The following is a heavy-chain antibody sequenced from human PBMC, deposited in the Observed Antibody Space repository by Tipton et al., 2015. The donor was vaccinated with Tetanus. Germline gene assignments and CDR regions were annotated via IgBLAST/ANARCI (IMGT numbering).Heavy chain of an antibody. CDR2: IYYTGST. V-gene: IGHV4-39*01. CDR3: ARYSIVATSNNWFDP. D-gene: IGHD5-12*01. Sequence: TLSLTCTVSGASSTSGDYYWAWIRQPPGKGPEWIGSIYYTGSTYYNPSLKSRVTISEDTSKNQFSLKLSSVIAADTAVYYCARYSIVATSNNWFDPWGQGTLVTVSS. CDR1: GASSTSGDYY. J-gene: IGHJ5*02.